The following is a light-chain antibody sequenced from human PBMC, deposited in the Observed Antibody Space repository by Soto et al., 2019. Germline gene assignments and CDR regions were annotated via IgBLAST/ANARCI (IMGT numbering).Light chain of an antibody. V-gene: IGLV2-14*01. CDR1: SSDIGNYKY. Sequence: QSALTQPASVSGSPGQSITISCTGTSSDIGNYKYVSWYQQHPGKAPKLMIYEVSNRPSGVSNRFSGSKSGNTASLTISGLQAADEADYYCSSYTSSSTVVFGGGTQLTVL. CDR2: EVS. CDR3: SSYTSSSTVV. J-gene: IGLJ2*01.